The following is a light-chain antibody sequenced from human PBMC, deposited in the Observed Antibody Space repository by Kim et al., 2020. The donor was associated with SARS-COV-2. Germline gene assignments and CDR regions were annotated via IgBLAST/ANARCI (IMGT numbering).Light chain of an antibody. CDR3: QQYGYPPRT. Sequence: EIVLTQSPGTLSLSPGERATLSCRASQSVSSNNLAWYQQKSGQAPRLLINGASNRATGIPDRFSGSGSGTDFILSISRLEPEDFAVYYCQQYGYPPRTFGQGTKLEI. CDR2: GAS. V-gene: IGKV3-20*01. CDR1: QSVSSNN. J-gene: IGKJ2*01.